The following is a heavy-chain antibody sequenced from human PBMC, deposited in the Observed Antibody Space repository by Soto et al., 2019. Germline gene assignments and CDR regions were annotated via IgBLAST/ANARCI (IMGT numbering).Heavy chain of an antibody. CDR3: ARDLPEYYYDSSGYYWFDP. Sequence: QVQLVQSGAEVKKPGASVKVSCKASGYTFTSYGISWVRQAPGQGLEWMGWISAYNGNTNYAQKLQGRVTMTTDTSTSTAYLELRSLRSDDTAVYYCARDLPEYYYDSSGYYWFDPWGQGTLVTVSS. CDR1: GYTFTSYG. J-gene: IGHJ5*02. V-gene: IGHV1-18*04. D-gene: IGHD3-22*01. CDR2: ISAYNGNT.